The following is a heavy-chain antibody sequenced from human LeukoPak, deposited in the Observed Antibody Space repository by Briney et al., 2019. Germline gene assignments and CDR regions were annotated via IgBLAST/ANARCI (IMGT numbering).Heavy chain of an antibody. CDR2: ISSSGSYI. V-gene: IGHV3-21*04. CDR1: GFTFSSYS. J-gene: IGHJ4*02. CDR3: ATKRTGNYYFDY. D-gene: IGHD1-1*01. Sequence: SGGSLRLSCAASGFTFSSYSMNWVRQAPGKGLEWVSSISSSGSYIYYADSVKGRFTISRDNAKNSLYLQMNSLRSDDTAVYYCATKRTGNYYFDYWGQGTLVTVSS.